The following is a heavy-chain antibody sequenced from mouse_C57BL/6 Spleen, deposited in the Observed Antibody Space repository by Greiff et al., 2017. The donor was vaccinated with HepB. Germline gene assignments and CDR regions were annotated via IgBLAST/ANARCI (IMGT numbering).Heavy chain of an antibody. CDR1: GFTFSDYY. D-gene: IGHD2-1*01. Sequence: EVQLVESEGGLVQPGSSMKLSCTASGFTFSDYYMAWVRQVPEKGLEWVANINYDGSSTYYLDSLKSRFIISRDNAKNILYLQMSSLKSEDTATYYCAREGIYPYDYWGQGTSVTVSS. CDR3: AREGIYPYDY. J-gene: IGHJ4*01. CDR2: INYDGSST. V-gene: IGHV5-16*01.